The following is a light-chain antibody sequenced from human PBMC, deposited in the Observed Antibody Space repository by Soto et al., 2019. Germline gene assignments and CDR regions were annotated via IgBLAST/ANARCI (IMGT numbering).Light chain of an antibody. CDR1: KGVNSRH. V-gene: IGKV3-20*01. CDR3: KHYDNSPLT. Sequence: EIVLTQSPGTLSLSPGERATLSGRASKGVNSRHLGWSQHKPGQTPRLLIYGASSRAIGSPARFSASGSGTDFTLTITGLEPEDFALYYCKHYDNSPLTFGGVTKLEIK. CDR2: GAS. J-gene: IGKJ4*01.